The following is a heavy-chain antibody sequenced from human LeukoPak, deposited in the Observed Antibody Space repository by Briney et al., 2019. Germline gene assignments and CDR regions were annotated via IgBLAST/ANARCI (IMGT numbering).Heavy chain of an antibody. J-gene: IGHJ4*02. CDR3: APNGRLRGGSSREDRVYNRPPIDY. D-gene: IGHD1-1*01. V-gene: IGHV3-23*01. CDR2: ISGSGGST. CDR1: GFTFSNYA. Sequence: PGGSLRLSCAASGFTFSNYAMSWARKAPGKGLEWVSAISGSGGSTYYADSVKGRLTISRDNSKTTLYLQMTSLRAEDTAVYYCAPNGRLRGGSSREDRVYNRPPIDYWGQGTLVTVSS.